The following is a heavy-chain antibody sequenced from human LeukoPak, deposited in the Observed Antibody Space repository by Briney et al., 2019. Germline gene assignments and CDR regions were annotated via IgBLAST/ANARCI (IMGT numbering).Heavy chain of an antibody. CDR2: ISAYNGNT. CDR3: ALDYYDSSGYYEVGY. Sequence: GASVKVSCKASGYTFTSYGISWVRQAPGQGLEWMGWISAYNGNTNYAQKLQGRVTMTTDTSTSTAYMELRSLRSDGTAVYYCALDYYDSSGYYEVGYWGQGTLVTVSS. V-gene: IGHV1-18*01. CDR1: GYTFTSYG. D-gene: IGHD3-22*01. J-gene: IGHJ4*02.